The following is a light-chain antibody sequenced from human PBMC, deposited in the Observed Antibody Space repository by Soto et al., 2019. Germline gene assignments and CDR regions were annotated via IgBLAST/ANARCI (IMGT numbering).Light chain of an antibody. J-gene: IGKJ1*01. CDR1: QSVSSN. CDR3: QQYNNWTRT. Sequence: EIVMTQSPATLSVSPGETATLSCRASQSVSSNLAWYQQKPGQAPSLIIYGASTRATGIPARFSGSGSGTEFTLTISRLQYEDFAVYYCQQYNNWTRTFGQGTKVDI. V-gene: IGKV3-15*01. CDR2: GAS.